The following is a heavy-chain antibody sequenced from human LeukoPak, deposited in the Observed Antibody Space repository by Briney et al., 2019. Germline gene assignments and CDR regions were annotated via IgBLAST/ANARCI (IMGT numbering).Heavy chain of an antibody. V-gene: IGHV3-21*01. CDR2: ISSSSSHI. J-gene: IGHJ1*01. CDR1: GFTFSSYT. CDR3: ARGYCGGDYYGD. D-gene: IGHD2-21*02. Sequence: GGSLRLSCAASGFTFSSYTMNWVRQAPGKGLEYVSSISSSSSHIYYADSVKGRFTISRDNTKSSLYLQMNSLRAEDMAVYYCARGYCGGDYYGDWGQGTLVTVSS.